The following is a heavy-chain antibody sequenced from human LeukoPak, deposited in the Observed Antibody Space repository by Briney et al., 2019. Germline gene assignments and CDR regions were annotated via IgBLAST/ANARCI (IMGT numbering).Heavy chain of an antibody. CDR2: IYTSGST. J-gene: IGHJ5*02. D-gene: IGHD6-6*01. Sequence: SETLSLTCTVSGGSISSFYWSWIRQPPGKGLEWIGYIYTSGSTNYNPSLKSRVTISVDTSKNQFSLKLSSVTAADTAVYYCAGDSSSSEYGWFDPWGQGTLVTVSS. CDR3: AGDSSSSEYGWFDP. CDR1: GGSISSFY. V-gene: IGHV4-4*09.